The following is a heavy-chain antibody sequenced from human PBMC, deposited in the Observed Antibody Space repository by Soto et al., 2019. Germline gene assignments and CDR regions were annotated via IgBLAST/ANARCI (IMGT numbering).Heavy chain of an antibody. J-gene: IGHJ5*01. Sequence: SETLSLSCTVSGDYVSSVGFHWAWLRRPPGKGLELVAYIYNGGSTFYNPSLRSRVNISLDASKNQFSLKLRSVTAADTALYYCARAWGFGSAYNWFGCWGNGTLV. CDR1: GDYVSSVGFH. CDR2: IYNGGST. CDR3: ARAWGFGSAYNWFGC. V-gene: IGHV4-30-2*01. D-gene: IGHD6-25*01.